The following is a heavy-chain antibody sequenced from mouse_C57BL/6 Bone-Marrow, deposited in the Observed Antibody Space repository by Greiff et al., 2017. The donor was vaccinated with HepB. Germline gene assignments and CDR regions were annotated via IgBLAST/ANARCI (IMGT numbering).Heavy chain of an antibody. Sequence: EVKVVESGGGLVKPGGSLKLSCAASGFTFSDYGMHWVRQAPEKGLEWVAYISSGSSTIYYADTVKGRFTISRDNAKNTLFLQMTSLRSEDTAMYYCARYYGFDYWGQGTTLTVSS. V-gene: IGHV5-17*01. D-gene: IGHD1-1*01. CDR3: ARYYGFDY. CDR2: ISSGSSTI. CDR1: GFTFSDYG. J-gene: IGHJ2*01.